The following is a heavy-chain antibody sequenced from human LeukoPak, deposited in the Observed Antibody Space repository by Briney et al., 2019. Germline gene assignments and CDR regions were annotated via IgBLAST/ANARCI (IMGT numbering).Heavy chain of an antibody. V-gene: IGHV4-4*07. D-gene: IGHD2-2*02. CDR2: IYTSGST. J-gene: IGHJ4*02. Sequence: TSETLSLTCTVSGGSISSYYWSWIRQPAGKGLEWIGRIYTSGSTNYNPSLKSRVTMSVDTSKNQFSLKLSSVTAADTAVYYCARERVQYCSSTSCYTRFDYWGQGTLVTVSS. CDR3: ARERVQYCSSTSCYTRFDY. CDR1: GGSISSYY.